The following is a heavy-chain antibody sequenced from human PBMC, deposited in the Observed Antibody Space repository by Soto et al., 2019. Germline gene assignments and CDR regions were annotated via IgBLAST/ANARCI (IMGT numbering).Heavy chain of an antibody. Sequence: QVQLVESGGGVVQPGRSLRLSCAASGFTFSSYAMHWVRQAPGKGLEWVAVISYDGSNKYYADSVKGRFTISRDNSKNTLYLQMNGLRAEDTAVYYCARDKNWGAVAHDAFDIWGQGTMVTVSS. J-gene: IGHJ3*02. CDR3: ARDKNWGAVAHDAFDI. D-gene: IGHD7-27*01. CDR1: GFTFSSYA. V-gene: IGHV3-30-3*01. CDR2: ISYDGSNK.